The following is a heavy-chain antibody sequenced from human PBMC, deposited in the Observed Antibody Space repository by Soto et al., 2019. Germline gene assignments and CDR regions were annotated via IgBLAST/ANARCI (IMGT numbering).Heavy chain of an antibody. CDR2: ISFDGKKS. CDR3: ARPAYCRGGSCYTGSKYFQH. J-gene: IGHJ1*01. Sequence: QVQLVESGGGVVQPGGSLRITCAASGFVLSGYAMHWGRQAPGKGLEWGAGISFDGKKSYYADSVKGRFAISRYTSQNTVVLQINSLIPADTAVYYCARPAYCRGGSCYTGSKYFQHWVRGALVTVSS. CDR1: GFVLSGYA. D-gene: IGHD2-15*01. V-gene: IGHV3-30*09.